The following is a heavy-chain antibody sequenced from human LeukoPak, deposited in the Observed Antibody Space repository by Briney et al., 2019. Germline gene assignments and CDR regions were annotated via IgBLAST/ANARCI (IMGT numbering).Heavy chain of an antibody. V-gene: IGHV5-51*01. CDR2: IYPGDSDT. J-gene: IGHJ4*02. CDR1: GYSFTSYW. D-gene: IGHD5-18*01. Sequence: GESLRISCKGSGYSFTSYWIGWVRQMPGKGLEWMGIIYPGDSDTRYSPSFQGQVTISADKSISTAYLQWSSLKASDTAMYYCARWAGSYGHTYYFDYWGQGTLVTVSS. CDR3: ARWAGSYGHTYYFDY.